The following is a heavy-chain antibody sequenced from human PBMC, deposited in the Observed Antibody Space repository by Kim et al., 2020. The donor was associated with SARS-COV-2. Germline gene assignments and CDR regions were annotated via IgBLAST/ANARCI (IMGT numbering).Heavy chain of an antibody. J-gene: IGHJ4*02. Sequence: GGSLRLSCAASGFTFSSYGMHWVRQPPGKGLEWVAVISYDGSNKYYADSVKGRFTISRDNSKNTLYLQMNSLRAEDTAVYYCAKGSSSWQIYITVFDYWGQGTLVTVSS. CDR2: ISYDGSNK. V-gene: IGHV3-30*18. CDR3: AKGSSSWQIYITVFDY. CDR1: GFTFSSYG. D-gene: IGHD6-13*01.